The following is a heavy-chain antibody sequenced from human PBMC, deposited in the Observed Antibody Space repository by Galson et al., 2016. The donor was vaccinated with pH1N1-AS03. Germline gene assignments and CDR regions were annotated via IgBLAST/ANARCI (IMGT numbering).Heavy chain of an antibody. CDR3: ARVSAGLTGYYYAMDV. CDR1: GGGFSSHA. V-gene: IGHV1-69*13. CDR2: IIGMFGTA. Sequence: SVKVSCKASGGGFSSHATSWVRQAPGEGLEWMGGIIGMFGTANYAQKFQGRVTITADEFTSTSYMELRSLRSDDTAVYYCARVSAGLTGYYYAMDVWGQGTTVTVSS. D-gene: IGHD4/OR15-4a*01. J-gene: IGHJ6*02.